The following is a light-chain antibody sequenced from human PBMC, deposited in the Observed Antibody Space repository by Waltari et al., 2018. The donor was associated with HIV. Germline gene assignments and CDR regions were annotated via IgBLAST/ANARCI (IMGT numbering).Light chain of an antibody. CDR1: QSVLYSSNNNNY. CDR3: QQYYTTPLT. CDR2: WAS. V-gene: IGKV4-1*01. J-gene: IGKJ4*01. Sequence: DIVMTQSPDSLAVSLGERATIHCKSSQSVLYSSNNNNYLAWYQQKPGQPPKLLIYWASARESGVPDRFSGSGSGTDFTLTISSLLAEDVAVYYCQQYYTTPLTFGGGTKVEIK.